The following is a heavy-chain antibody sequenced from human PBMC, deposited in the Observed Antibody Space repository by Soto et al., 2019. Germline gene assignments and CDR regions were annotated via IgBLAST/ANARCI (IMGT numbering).Heavy chain of an antibody. CDR3: ARGRGLGYCSGGSCYLYYYYYMDV. CDR2: INHSGST. D-gene: IGHD2-15*01. CDR1: GGSFSGYY. V-gene: IGHV4-34*01. Sequence: SETLSLTCAVYGGSFSGYYWSWIRQPPGKGLEWIGEINHSGSTNYNPSLKSRVTISVDTSKNQFSLKLSSVTAADTAVYYCARGRGLGYCSGGSCYLYYYYYMDVWGKGTTVTVSS. J-gene: IGHJ6*03.